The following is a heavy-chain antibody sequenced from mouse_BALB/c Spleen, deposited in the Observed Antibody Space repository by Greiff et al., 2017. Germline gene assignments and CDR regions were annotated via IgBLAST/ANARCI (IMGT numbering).Heavy chain of an antibody. V-gene: IGHV5-4*02. J-gene: IGHJ3*01. Sequence: EVQRVESGGGLVKPGGSLKLSCAASGFTFSDYYMYWVRQTPEKRLEWVATISDGGSYTYYPDSVKGRFTISRDNAKNNLYLQMSSLKSEDTAMYYCARDRDGYDVPWFAYWGQGTLVTVSA. CDR2: ISDGGSYT. CDR1: GFTFSDYY. D-gene: IGHD2-2*01. CDR3: ARDRDGYDVPWFAY.